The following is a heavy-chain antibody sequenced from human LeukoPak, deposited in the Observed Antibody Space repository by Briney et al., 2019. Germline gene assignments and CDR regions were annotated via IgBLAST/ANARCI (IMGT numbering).Heavy chain of an antibody. Sequence: PGGSLRLPCAASGSTFSSYDMHWVRQAPGKGLEWVAVISYDGSNRDYVDSVKGRFTISRDNSKSTLSLQLNSLRADDTAVYYCAKGGQGNGLSRGAVYGMDVWGQGTTVTVSS. J-gene: IGHJ6*02. CDR2: ISYDGSNR. D-gene: IGHD1-26*01. CDR1: GSTFSSYD. V-gene: IGHV3-30*18. CDR3: AKGGQGNGLSRGAVYGMDV.